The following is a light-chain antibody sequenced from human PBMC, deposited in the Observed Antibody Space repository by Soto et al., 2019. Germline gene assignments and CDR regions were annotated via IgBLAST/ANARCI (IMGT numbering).Light chain of an antibody. Sequence: QSVLTQPASVSGSPGQSITISCIGSSSDVGGYNYVSWYQHHPGRVPKPMIFEVSDRPSGVSSRFSGSKSGNTAYLTISGLQAEDEADYYCSSYTSSSTLGVVFGGGTQLTVL. J-gene: IGLJ2*01. CDR1: SSDVGGYNY. CDR3: SSYTSSSTLGVV. V-gene: IGLV2-14*01. CDR2: EVS.